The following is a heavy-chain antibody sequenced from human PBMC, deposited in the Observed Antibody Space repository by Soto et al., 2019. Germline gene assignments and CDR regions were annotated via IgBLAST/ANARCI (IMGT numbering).Heavy chain of an antibody. D-gene: IGHD3-10*01. CDR1: GFTFSSYT. CDR2: INSRGTYM. CDR3: RGEEYDD. V-gene: IGHV3-21*01. J-gene: IGHJ4*02. Sequence: EVQLVESGGGLVKPGGSLRVSCTASGFTFSSYTMSWVRQAPGKGLEWVSSINSRGTYMVYADSVKGRFTISRDNAENSVSLERSSLRAEDSAMYYCRGEEYDDCVQGTLVTVSS.